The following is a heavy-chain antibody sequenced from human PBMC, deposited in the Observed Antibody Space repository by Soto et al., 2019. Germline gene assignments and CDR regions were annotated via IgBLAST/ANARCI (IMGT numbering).Heavy chain of an antibody. CDR1: GGSFSGYY. CDR3: ARGFRYTAPDRGRAAGYYYYYGMDV. D-gene: IGHD6-13*01. Sequence: SETLSLTCAVYGGSFSGYYWSWIRQPPGKGLEWIGEINHSGSTNYNPSLKSRVTISVDTSKDQFSLKLSSVTAADTAVYYCARGFRYTAPDRGRAAGYYYYYGMDVWGQGTTVTVSS. J-gene: IGHJ6*01. V-gene: IGHV4-34*01. CDR2: INHSGST.